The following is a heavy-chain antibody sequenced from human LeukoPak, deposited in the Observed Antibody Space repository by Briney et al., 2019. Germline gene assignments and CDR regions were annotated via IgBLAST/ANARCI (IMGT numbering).Heavy chain of an antibody. J-gene: IGHJ4*02. Sequence: SVKVSCKASGGTFSSYAISWVRQAPGQGLEWMGGIIPIFGTAHYAQKFQGRVTITADESTSTAYMELSSLRSEDTAVYYCATTVTTSGYSGGWRVDYWGQGTLVTVSS. CDR3: ATTVTTSGYSGGWRVDY. V-gene: IGHV1-69*13. CDR2: IIPIFGTA. D-gene: IGHD6-19*01. CDR1: GGTFSSYA.